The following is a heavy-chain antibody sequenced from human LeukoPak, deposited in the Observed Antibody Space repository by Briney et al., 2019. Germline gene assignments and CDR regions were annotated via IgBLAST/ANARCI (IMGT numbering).Heavy chain of an antibody. CDR2: ISSSGSTI. CDR3: ARPEGSTRWPFGREWAFDY. D-gene: IGHD2-2*01. J-gene: IGHJ4*02. Sequence: GGSLRLSCAASGFTFSSYEMNWVRQAQGQGLERVSYISSSGSTIYYADSVKGRFTISRDNAKNSLYLQMNSLRAEDTAVYYCARPEGSTRWPFGREWAFDYWGQGTLVTVSS. V-gene: IGHV3-48*03. CDR1: GFTFSSYE.